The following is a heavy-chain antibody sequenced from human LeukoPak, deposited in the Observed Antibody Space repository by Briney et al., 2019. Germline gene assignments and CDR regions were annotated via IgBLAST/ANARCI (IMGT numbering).Heavy chain of an antibody. Sequence: SETLSLTCAVSGGSISSSNWWSWVRQPPGKGLGWIGEIYHSGSTNYNPSLKSRVTISVDTSKNQFSLKLSSVTAADTAVYYCASSLRSSWCFRCTDPWGQGTLVTVSS. J-gene: IGHJ5*02. CDR1: GGSISSSNW. CDR3: ASSLRSSWCFRCTDP. CDR2: IYHSGST. V-gene: IGHV4-4*02. D-gene: IGHD6-13*01.